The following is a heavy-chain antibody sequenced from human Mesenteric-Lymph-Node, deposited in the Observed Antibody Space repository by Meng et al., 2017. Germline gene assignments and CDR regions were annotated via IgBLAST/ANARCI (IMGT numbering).Heavy chain of an antibody. D-gene: IGHD1-26*01. Sequence: GGSLRLSCVGTGFIFDNYAMNWVRQAPGKGLEWVSGISGGGISTYYAESVKGRSTISRDNSKSTLYLQMNSLRAEDTAVYYCARPTRKAGHSFFYYGMDVWGHGTTVTVSS. J-gene: IGHJ6*02. V-gene: IGHV3-23*01. CDR3: ARPTRKAGHSFFYYGMDV. CDR1: GFIFDNYA. CDR2: ISGGGIST.